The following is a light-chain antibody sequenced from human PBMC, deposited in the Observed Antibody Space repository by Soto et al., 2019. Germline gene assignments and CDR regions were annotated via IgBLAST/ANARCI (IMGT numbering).Light chain of an antibody. CDR1: SSNIGSNY. CDR3: GTWDSSLRAGHSSLRAGHGV. CDR2: ENN. J-gene: IGLJ3*02. Sequence: QSVLTQPPSVSAAPGQKVTISCSGSSSNIGSNYVYWYQQLPGAAPKLLIYENNKRPSGIPDRFSGSKSGTSATLGITGLQTGDEADYYCGTWDSSLRAGHSSLRAGHGVFGGGTKLTVL. V-gene: IGLV1-51*02.